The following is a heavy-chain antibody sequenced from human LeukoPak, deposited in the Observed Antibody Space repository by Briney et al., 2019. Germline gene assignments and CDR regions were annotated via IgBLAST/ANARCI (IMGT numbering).Heavy chain of an antibody. CDR2: ISYDGSNK. D-gene: IGHD3-22*01. CDR1: GFTFSSYA. Sequence: GGSLRLSCAASGFTFSSYAMHWVRQAPGKGLEWVAVISYDGSNKYYADSVKGRFTISRDNSKNTLYLQMNSLRAEDTAVYYCARANYDSSGYYHYYYYYYMDVWGKGTTVTVSS. CDR3: ARANYDSSGYYHYYYYYYMDV. J-gene: IGHJ6*03. V-gene: IGHV3-30*01.